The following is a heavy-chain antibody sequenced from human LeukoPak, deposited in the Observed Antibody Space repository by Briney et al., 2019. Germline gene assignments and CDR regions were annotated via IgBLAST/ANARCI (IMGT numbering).Heavy chain of an antibody. D-gene: IGHD1-26*01. Sequence: ASVKVSCKASGYTFNNFGIHWVRQTPGQGLEWMGWISAYNGLTNYAENLQGRVTMTTDTSTGTAYLELRSLTSDDTALYYCARDRIARLGGSYRYNCFDPWGQGTLVTVSS. CDR2: ISAYNGLT. J-gene: IGHJ5*02. V-gene: IGHV1-18*01. CDR3: ARDRIARLGGSYRYNCFDP. CDR1: GYTFNNFG.